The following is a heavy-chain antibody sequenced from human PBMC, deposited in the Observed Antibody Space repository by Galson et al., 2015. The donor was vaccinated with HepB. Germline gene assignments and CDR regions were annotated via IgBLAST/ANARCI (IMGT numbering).Heavy chain of an antibody. Sequence: SLRLSCAASGFTFSDYYMSWIRQAPGKGLEWVSYISSSSSYTNYADSVKGRFTISRDNAKNSLYLQMNSLRAEDTAVYYCARDRGYSDFWSDEGISLDVWGKGTTVTVSS. V-gene: IGHV3-11*06. D-gene: IGHD3-3*01. CDR2: ISSSSSYT. CDR3: ARDRGYSDFWSDEGISLDV. J-gene: IGHJ6*04. CDR1: GFTFSDYY.